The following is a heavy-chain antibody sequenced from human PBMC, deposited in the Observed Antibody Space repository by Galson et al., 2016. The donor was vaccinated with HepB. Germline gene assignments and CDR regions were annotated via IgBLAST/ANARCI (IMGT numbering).Heavy chain of an antibody. CDR1: GYTFTKYY. CDR3: ARERHYYDTSGRPDC. J-gene: IGHJ4*02. CDR2: INPSGGST. V-gene: IGHV1-46*01. D-gene: IGHD3-22*01. Sequence: SVKVSCKASGYTFTKYYMHWVRQAPGQGFEWMGIINPSGGSTNYAQKFQGRVTLTRDTSTTTVYMELNSLRSEDTAVYYCARERHYYDTSGRPDCWGQGTLVTVSS.